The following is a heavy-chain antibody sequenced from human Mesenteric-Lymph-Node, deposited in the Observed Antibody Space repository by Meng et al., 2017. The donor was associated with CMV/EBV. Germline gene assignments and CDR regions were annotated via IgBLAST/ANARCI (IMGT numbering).Heavy chain of an antibody. J-gene: IGHJ4*02. Sequence: QVQRQQGGVGLLEPSVTLSRTSAVYGGSFSGYYWSWIRQPPGKGLEWIGEINHSGSTNYNPSLKSRVTISVDTSKNQFSLKLSSVTAADTAVYYCARHQRWLKSEGGFNYWGQGTLVTVSS. CDR1: GGSFSGYY. CDR2: INHSGST. CDR3: ARHQRWLKSEGGFNY. D-gene: IGHD4-23*01. V-gene: IGHV4-34*01.